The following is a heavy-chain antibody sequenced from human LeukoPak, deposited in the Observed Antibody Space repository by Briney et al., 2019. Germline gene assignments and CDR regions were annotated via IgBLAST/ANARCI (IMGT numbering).Heavy chain of an antibody. CDR3: AKDVQWLVRPYYFDC. CDR1: GFTFSSYA. J-gene: IGHJ4*02. V-gene: IGHV3-23*01. CDR2: ISGSGGST. Sequence: GGSLRLSCAASGFTFSSYAMSWVRQAPGKGLEWVSAISGSGGSTYYADSVKGRFTISRDNSKNTLYLQMNSLRAEDTAVYYCAKDVQWLVRPYYFDCWGQGTLVTVSS. D-gene: IGHD6-19*01.